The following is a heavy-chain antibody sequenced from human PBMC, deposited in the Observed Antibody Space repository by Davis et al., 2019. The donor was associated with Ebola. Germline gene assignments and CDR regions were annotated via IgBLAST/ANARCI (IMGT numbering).Heavy chain of an antibody. D-gene: IGHD3-3*01. V-gene: IGHV3-30*19. CDR3: ARARIKSFGVFSVPVDIDS. CDR1: GFTFSSYG. J-gene: IGHJ5*01. Sequence: GGSLRLSCAASGFTFSSYGMHWVRQAPGKGLEWVAVIWYDGSNKYYADSVKGRFTISRDNSKNTLYLQMNSLRAEDTAVYYCARARIKSFGVFSVPVDIDSWGHRILVTVSS. CDR2: IWYDGSNK.